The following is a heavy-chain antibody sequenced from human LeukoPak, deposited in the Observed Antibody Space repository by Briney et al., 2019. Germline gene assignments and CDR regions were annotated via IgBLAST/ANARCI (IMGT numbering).Heavy chain of an antibody. D-gene: IGHD2-8*02. CDR2: IDHRGRT. CDR1: GDSISSNSYY. J-gene: IGHJ4*02. Sequence: SETLSLTCTVSGDSISSNSYYWVWIRQPPGKGLEWIGTIDHRGRTHYSPTLKSRVTMSVDTSKNQFSLNLISVTAADTAVHYCVRQVAPYWFVYWGPGTLVTVSS. CDR3: VRQVAPYWFVY. V-gene: IGHV4-39*01.